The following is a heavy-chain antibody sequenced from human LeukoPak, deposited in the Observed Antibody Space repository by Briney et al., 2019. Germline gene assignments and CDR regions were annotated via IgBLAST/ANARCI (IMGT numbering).Heavy chain of an antibody. J-gene: IGHJ4*02. Sequence: GGSLRLSCAASGFTFSSYSMYWVRQAPGKGLEWVSSISSSSSYIYYADSVKGRFTISRDNAKNSLYLQMNSLRAEDTALYYCAKGGGSSGWYDYFDYWGQGTLVTVSS. V-gene: IGHV3-21*04. D-gene: IGHD6-19*01. CDR2: ISSSSSYI. CDR3: AKGGGSSGWYDYFDY. CDR1: GFTFSSYS.